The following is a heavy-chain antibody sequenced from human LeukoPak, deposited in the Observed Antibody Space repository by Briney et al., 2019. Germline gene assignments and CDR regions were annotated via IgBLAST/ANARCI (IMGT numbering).Heavy chain of an antibody. Sequence: PGGSLRLSCAASGFSFSTYAMGWVRQAPGKGLEWVSSIIDSGGSTFYADSVKGRFTISRDNSKNTLYVQMNSLRAEDTAVYYCAKDYSRSDDSGTEKDLPFDYWGQGTLVTVSS. D-gene: IGHD3-10*01. CDR2: IIDSGGST. J-gene: IGHJ4*02. V-gene: IGHV3-23*01. CDR3: AKDYSRSDDSGTEKDLPFDY. CDR1: GFSFSTYA.